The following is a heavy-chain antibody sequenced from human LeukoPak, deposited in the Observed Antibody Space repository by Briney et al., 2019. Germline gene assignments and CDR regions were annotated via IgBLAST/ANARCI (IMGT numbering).Heavy chain of an antibody. J-gene: IGHJ6*03. V-gene: IGHV3-30*18. Sequence: PGGSLRLSCAASGFTFTSSAMSWVRQAPGKGLEWVAVISYDGSNKYYADSVKGRFTISRDNSKNTLYLQMNSLRAEDTAVYYCAKDILPAATYMDVWGKGTTVTVSS. CDR2: ISYDGSNK. CDR1: GFTFTSSA. D-gene: IGHD2-2*01. CDR3: AKDILPAATYMDV.